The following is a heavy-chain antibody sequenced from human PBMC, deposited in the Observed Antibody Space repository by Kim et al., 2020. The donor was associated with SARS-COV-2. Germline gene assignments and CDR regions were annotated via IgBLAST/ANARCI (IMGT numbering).Heavy chain of an antibody. V-gene: IGHV3-23*01. CDR3: AGRRELVLYYFDY. CDR1: GLTLSNYA. CDR2: ITASGATT. J-gene: IGHJ4*02. Sequence: GGSLRLSCAAPGLTLSNYALGWVRQAPGKGLEWVSVITASGATTSYADSVKGRFIISRDNSKNMLFLQMNSLRGEDTAIYYCAGRRELVLYYFDYWGQGTLVDVSS. D-gene: IGHD6-6*01.